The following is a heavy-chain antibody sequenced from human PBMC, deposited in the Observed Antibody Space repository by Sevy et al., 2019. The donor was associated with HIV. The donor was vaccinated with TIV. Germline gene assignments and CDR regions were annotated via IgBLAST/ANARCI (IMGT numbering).Heavy chain of an antibody. V-gene: IGHV1-2*06. D-gene: IGHD2-8*01. CDR2: INPNSGGT. Sequence: ASVKVSCKASGYTFTGYYMHWVRQAPGQGLEWMGRINPNSGGTNYAQKFQGRVTMTRDTSISTAYMELSRLRSDDTAVYYCASAGIVLMVYALPASYGMDVWGQGTTVTVSS. J-gene: IGHJ6*02. CDR1: GYTFTGYY. CDR3: ASAGIVLMVYALPASYGMDV.